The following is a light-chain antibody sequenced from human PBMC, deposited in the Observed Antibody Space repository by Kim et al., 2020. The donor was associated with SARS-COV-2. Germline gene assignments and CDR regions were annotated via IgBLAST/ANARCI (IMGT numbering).Light chain of an antibody. CDR3: QQYGGSPPFT. V-gene: IGKV3-20*01. CDR2: GAS. J-gene: IGKJ2*01. CDR1: QSVSSSF. Sequence: EIVLTQSPGTLSLSPGERATLSCRASQSVSSSFLAWYQQKPGQAPRLLIYGASRRATAIPDRFSGSGSGTDFTLTISRLEPDDFAVYYCQQYGGSPPFTFGQGTKLEIK.